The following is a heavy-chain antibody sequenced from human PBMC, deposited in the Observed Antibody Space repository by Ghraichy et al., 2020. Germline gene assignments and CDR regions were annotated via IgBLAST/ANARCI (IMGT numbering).Heavy chain of an antibody. V-gene: IGHV3-48*02. CDR1: GFTFSSYS. D-gene: IGHD2-2*01. CDR3: VRVPHGSSTSCDQNYYYGMDV. Sequence: GGSLRLSCAASGFTFSSYSMNWVRQAPGKGLEWVSYISSSSSTIYYADSVKGRFTISRDNAKNSLYLQMNSLRDEDTAVYYCVRVPHGSSTSCDQNYYYGMDVWGQGTTVTVSS. CDR2: ISSSSSTI. J-gene: IGHJ6*02.